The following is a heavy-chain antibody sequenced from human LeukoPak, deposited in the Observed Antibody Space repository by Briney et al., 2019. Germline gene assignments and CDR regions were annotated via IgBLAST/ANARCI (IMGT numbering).Heavy chain of an antibody. CDR3: ARDVYDFWSGYQMVFDY. D-gene: IGHD3-3*01. J-gene: IGHJ4*02. Sequence: ASVKVSCKASGGTFSSYAISWVRQAPGQGLEWMGGIIPIFGTANYAQKFQGRVTITADESTSTAYMELRSLRSDDTAVYYCARDVYDFWSGYQMVFDYWGQGTLVTVSS. CDR1: GGTFSSYA. CDR2: IIPIFGTA. V-gene: IGHV1-69*13.